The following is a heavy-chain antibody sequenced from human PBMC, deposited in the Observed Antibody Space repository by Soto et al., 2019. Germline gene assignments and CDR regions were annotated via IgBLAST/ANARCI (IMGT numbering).Heavy chain of an antibody. V-gene: IGHV3-23*01. Sequence: PGGSLRLSCAASGFTFSSYAMSWVRQAPGKGLEWVSGISDSGGSTYYADSVKGRFTISRDNSKNTLYLQMNSLRAEDTAEYFCAKTEVVTATHFDYWGQGTLVTVSS. CDR3: AKTEVVTATHFDY. CDR1: GFTFSSYA. D-gene: IGHD5-18*01. CDR2: ISDSGGST. J-gene: IGHJ4*02.